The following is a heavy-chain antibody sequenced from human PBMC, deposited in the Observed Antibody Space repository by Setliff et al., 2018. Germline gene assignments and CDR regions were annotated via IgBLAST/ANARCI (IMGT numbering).Heavy chain of an antibody. V-gene: IGHV1-18*01. J-gene: IGHJ3*01. CDR2: ISPHSGNV. CDR3: AISTLSICSGGSCPNVFDV. Sequence: EASVKVSCKASGYTFTNYGVNWVRQAPGQGLEWLGWISPHSGNVYSAPKLQGRVTLTTDTSTSTAYMELRGLRSDDTAIYYCAISTLSICSGGSCPNVFDVWGPGTLVTVS. D-gene: IGHD2-15*01. CDR1: GYTFTNYG.